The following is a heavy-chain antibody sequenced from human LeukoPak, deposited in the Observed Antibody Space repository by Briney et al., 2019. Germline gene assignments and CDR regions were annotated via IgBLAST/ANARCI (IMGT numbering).Heavy chain of an antibody. CDR3: AREWELLEAFDY. CDR2: ISSSSSYI. Sequence: GGSLRLSCAASGFTFSSYSMNWVRQAPGKGLEWVSSISSSSSYIYYADSVKGRFTISRGNAKNSLYLQMNSLRAEDTAVYYCAREWELLEAFDYWGQGTLVTVSS. J-gene: IGHJ4*02. D-gene: IGHD1-26*01. CDR1: GFTFSSYS. V-gene: IGHV3-21*01.